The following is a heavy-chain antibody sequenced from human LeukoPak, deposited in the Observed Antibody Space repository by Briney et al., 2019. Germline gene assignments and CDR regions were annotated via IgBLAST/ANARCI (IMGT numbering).Heavy chain of an antibody. J-gene: IGHJ4*02. Sequence: ASVKVSCKASGYSFTGYHIHGVRQAPGQGFEWMGWVNPSSGGTTYAQKFQGRVTMTRDTSISTAYMELSWLTSEDTAVYYCARTYTSAWYEGIDYWGQGTLVTVSS. CDR3: ARTYTSAWYEGIDY. D-gene: IGHD6-19*01. CDR1: GYSFTGYH. V-gene: IGHV1-2*02. CDR2: VNPSSGGT.